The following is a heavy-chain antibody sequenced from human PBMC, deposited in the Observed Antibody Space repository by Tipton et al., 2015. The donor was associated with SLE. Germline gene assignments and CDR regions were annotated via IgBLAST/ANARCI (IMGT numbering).Heavy chain of an antibody. CDR1: GFTFSSYS. J-gene: IGHJ3*02. CDR3: ARDRITMIVVVPDAFDI. CDR2: ISSSSSYI. Sequence: SLRLSCAASGFTFSSYSMNWARQAPGKGLEWVSSISSSSSYIYYADSVKGRFTISRDNAKNSLYLQMNSLRAEDTAVYYCARDRITMIVVVPDAFDIWGQGTMVTVSS. V-gene: IGHV3-21*01. D-gene: IGHD3-22*01.